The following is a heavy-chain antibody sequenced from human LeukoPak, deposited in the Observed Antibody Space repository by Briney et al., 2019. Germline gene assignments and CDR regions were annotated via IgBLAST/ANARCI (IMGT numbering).Heavy chain of an antibody. CDR1: GFTVSSNY. Sequence: GGSQRLSCAAPGFTVSSNYMSWVRQAPGKGLESVSVIYSGGSTYYADSVKGRFTISRDNSKNTPYLQMNSLRAEDTAVYYCARDSSLGYYYYMDVWGKGTTVTVSS. CDR3: ARDSSLGYYYYMDV. CDR2: IYSGGST. D-gene: IGHD3-16*01. V-gene: IGHV3-66*02. J-gene: IGHJ6*03.